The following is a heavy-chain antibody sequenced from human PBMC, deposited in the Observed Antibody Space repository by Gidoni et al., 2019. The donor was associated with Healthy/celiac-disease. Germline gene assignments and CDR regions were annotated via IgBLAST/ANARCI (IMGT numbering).Heavy chain of an antibody. CDR1: GGSISSGGYY. CDR2: IYYSGST. J-gene: IGHJ4*02. D-gene: IGHD6-13*01. V-gene: IGHV4-31*03. Sequence: QVQLQESGPGLVKPSQTLSLTCPVPGGSISSGGYYWSWIRQHPGKGLEWIGYIYYSGSTYYNPSLKSRVTISVDTSKNQFSLKLSSVTAADTAVYYCARARNVIAAADYDYWGQGTLVTVSS. CDR3: ARARNVIAAADYDY.